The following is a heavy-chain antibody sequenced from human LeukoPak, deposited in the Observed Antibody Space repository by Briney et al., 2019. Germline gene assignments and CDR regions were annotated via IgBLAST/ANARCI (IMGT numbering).Heavy chain of an antibody. CDR3: PSSLFSFSGPQGVLFDI. CDR2: IKQDGSET. D-gene: IGHD3-16*02. V-gene: IGHV3-7*03. J-gene: IGHJ3*02. Sequence: GGSLRLSCAASGFIFTTYWMTWVRQAPGKGLEWVANIKQDGSETYYVDSVKGRFTIFRDNTKNSLYLQMINLRAEDTAMYYFPSSLFSFSGPQGVLFDIWGKGTMATVSS. CDR1: GFIFTTYW.